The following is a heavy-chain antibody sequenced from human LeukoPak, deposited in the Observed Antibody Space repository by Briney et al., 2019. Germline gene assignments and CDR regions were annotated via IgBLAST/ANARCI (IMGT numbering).Heavy chain of an antibody. D-gene: IGHD5-18*01. J-gene: IGHJ4*02. V-gene: IGHV4-61*01. CDR1: GGSVISGSYS. CDR3: ARRGYSSGYFDY. CDR2: IYYSGSI. Sequence: PSETLSLTCTVSGGSVISGSYSWSWIRQPPGKGLEWIGYIYYSGSINYNPSLKSRVTISVDTSKNQFSLKLSSVIAADTAVYYCARRGYSSGYFDYWGQGTLVTVSS.